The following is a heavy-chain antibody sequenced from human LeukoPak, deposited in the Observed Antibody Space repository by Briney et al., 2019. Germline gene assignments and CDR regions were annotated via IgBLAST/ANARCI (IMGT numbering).Heavy chain of an antibody. V-gene: IGHV4-39*01. Sequence: PSETLSLTCTVSGGSISSSSYYWGWIRQPPGKGLEWIGSIYYSGSTYYNPSLKSRVTISVDTSKNQFSLKLSSVTAADTAAYYCARPHSSGYSNYVFDYWGQGTLVTVSS. CDR1: GGSISSSSYY. J-gene: IGHJ4*02. D-gene: IGHD4-11*01. CDR2: IYYSGST. CDR3: ARPHSSGYSNYVFDY.